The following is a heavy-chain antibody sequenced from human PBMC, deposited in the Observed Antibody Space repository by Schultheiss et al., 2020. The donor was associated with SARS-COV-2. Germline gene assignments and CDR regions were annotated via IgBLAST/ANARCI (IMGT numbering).Heavy chain of an antibody. CDR1: GFTFSNAW. D-gene: IGHD3-22*01. Sequence: GGSLRLSCAASGFTFSNAWMSWVRQAPGRGLEWVSAINDGGDRTYYADSVRGRFTISRDNSKNTLYLQMNSLRVEDTAVYFCASWSSGYPTYYYGLDVWGQGTTVTVSS. V-gene: IGHV3-23*01. CDR3: ASWSSGYPTYYYGLDV. CDR2: INDGGDRT. J-gene: IGHJ6*02.